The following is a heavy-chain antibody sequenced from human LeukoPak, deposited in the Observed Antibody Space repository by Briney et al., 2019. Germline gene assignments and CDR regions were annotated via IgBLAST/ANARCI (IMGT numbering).Heavy chain of an antibody. CDR3: AREGRDILTGYYKSPLDY. V-gene: IGHV3-30-3*01. J-gene: IGHJ4*02. CDR1: GFTFSSYA. CDR2: ISYDGNNK. Sequence: GRSLRLSCAASGFTFSSYAMHWVRQAPGKGLEWVAVISYDGNNKYYADSVKGRFTISRDNSKNTLYVQMNSLRAEDTAVYYCAREGRDILTGYYKSPLDYWGQGTLVTVSS. D-gene: IGHD3-9*01.